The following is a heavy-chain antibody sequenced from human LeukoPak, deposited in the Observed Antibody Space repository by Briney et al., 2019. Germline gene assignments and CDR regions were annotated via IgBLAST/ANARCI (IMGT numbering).Heavy chain of an antibody. V-gene: IGHV3-74*01. CDR2: INSDGSST. Sequence: PGGSLRLSCAASGFTFSSYWMHWVRQAPGKGLVWVSRINSDGSSTSYADSVKGRFTISRDNAKNTLYLQMNSLRAEDTAVYYCASGTVTRDAFDIWGQGTMVTVSS. D-gene: IGHD4-17*01. J-gene: IGHJ3*02. CDR1: GFTFSSYW. CDR3: ASGTVTRDAFDI.